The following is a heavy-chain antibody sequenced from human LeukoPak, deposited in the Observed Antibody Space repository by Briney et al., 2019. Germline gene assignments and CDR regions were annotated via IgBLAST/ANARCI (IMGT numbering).Heavy chain of an antibody. CDR3: ARITMTTVPY. J-gene: IGHJ4*02. CDR1: GYTFTSYY. CDR2: INPSGGVT. D-gene: IGHD4-17*01. V-gene: IGHV1-46*01. Sequence: ASVKVSCKASGYTFTSYYMHWVRQAPGQGLEWMGMINPSGGVTDYAQKFQGRVTMTRDTSTRTVYMELSSLRSEDTAIYYCARITMTTVPYWGQGTLVTVSS.